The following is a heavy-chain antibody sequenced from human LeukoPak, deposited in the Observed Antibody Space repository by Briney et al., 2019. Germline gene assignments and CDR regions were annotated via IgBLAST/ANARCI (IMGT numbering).Heavy chain of an antibody. Sequence: GESLKISCKGSGYSFTSYWIGWVRQMPGKGLEWMGITFGGGSDSKYSPAFQGLVTMSADKSISTAYLQWSSLKTSDTAMYYCGRQFHPAETTGGFFDLWGRGTLVTVSS. CDR1: GYSFTSYW. CDR2: TFGGGSDS. V-gene: IGHV5-51*01. J-gene: IGHJ2*01. CDR3: GRQFHPAETTGGFFDL. D-gene: IGHD4-17*01.